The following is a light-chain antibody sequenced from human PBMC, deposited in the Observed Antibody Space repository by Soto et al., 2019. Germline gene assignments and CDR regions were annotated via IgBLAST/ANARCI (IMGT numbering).Light chain of an antibody. Sequence: DIQMTQSPSTLSASVGDRVTITCRASQSISSWLAWYQQKPGKAPTLLIYDASSLESGVPSRFSGSGSGTEFTLTISNLQPDDFAAYYCQQYNSYPYTFGQGTELEIK. J-gene: IGKJ2*01. V-gene: IGKV1-5*01. CDR3: QQYNSYPYT. CDR1: QSISSW. CDR2: DAS.